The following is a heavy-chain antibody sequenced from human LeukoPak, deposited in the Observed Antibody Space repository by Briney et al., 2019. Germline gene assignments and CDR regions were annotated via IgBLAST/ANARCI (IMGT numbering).Heavy chain of an antibody. V-gene: IGHV4-31*01. CDR1: GGSISSGGYY. J-gene: IGHJ4*02. Sequence: PSETLSLTCTVSGGSISSGGYYWSWIRQHPGKGLEWIGYIYYSGSTYYNLSLKSPVTISVDTAKNQFSLKLSSVTAADTAVYYCARDDFWSGFDYWGQGALVTVSS. CDR3: ARDDFWSGFDY. CDR2: IYYSGST. D-gene: IGHD3-3*01.